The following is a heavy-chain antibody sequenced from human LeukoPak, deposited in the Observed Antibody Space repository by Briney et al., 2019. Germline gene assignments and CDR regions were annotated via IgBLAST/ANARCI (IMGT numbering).Heavy chain of an antibody. D-gene: IGHD4/OR15-4a*01. J-gene: IGHJ4*02. Sequence: GGSLRLSCAASGFTFSSYSMNWVRQAPGKGLEWVSSMSSSSSYIYYADSVKGRFTISRDNAKNSLYLQMNSLRAEDTAVYYCARDSYCIGANCHNGDFDYWGQGTLVTVSS. CDR3: ARDSYCIGANCHNGDFDY. CDR2: MSSSSSYI. V-gene: IGHV3-21*01. CDR1: GFTFSSYS.